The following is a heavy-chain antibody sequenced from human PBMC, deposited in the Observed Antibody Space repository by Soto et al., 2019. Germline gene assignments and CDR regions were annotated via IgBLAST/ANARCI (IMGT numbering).Heavy chain of an antibody. V-gene: IGHV3-74*01. CDR2: INTDGSRT. J-gene: IGHJ5*02. Sequence: EVQLVESGGGLVQPGGSLRLSCAASGFTFSNYWMHWVRQGPGQGLMWVSRINTDGSRTTYADSVKGRFAISRDNVKNTVYLQVNRLRVEDTAVYYCARVKLGSYDWFDPWGQGTLVTVSS. CDR3: ARVKLGSYDWFDP. CDR1: GFTFSNYW. D-gene: IGHD3-16*01.